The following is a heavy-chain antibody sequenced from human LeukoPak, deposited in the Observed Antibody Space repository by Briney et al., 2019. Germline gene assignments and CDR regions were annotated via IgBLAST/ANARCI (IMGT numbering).Heavy chain of an antibody. D-gene: IGHD3-9*01. J-gene: IGHJ5*02. CDR1: GGSISSSSYY. CDR3: ARGDDILTGYGNWFDP. V-gene: IGHV4-39*01. CDR2: IYYSGST. Sequence: PSETLSLTCTVSGGSISSSSYYWGWIRQPPGKGLEWIGSIYYSGSTYYNPSLKSRVTISVDTSKNQFSLKLSSVTAADTAVYYCARGDDILTGYGNWFDPWGQGTLVTVSS.